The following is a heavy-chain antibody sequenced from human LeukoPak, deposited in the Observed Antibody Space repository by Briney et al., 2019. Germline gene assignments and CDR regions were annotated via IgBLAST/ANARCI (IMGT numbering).Heavy chain of an antibody. CDR1: GFTFSNYG. CDR3: ARDRYGDYFDY. Sequence: GGSLRLSCGASGFTFSNYGMHWVRQAPGKGLEWVSVIYSGGSTDYADSVKGRFTISRDNSKNTLYLQMNSLRAEDTAVYYCARDRYGDYFDYWGQGTRVTVSS. CDR2: IYSGGST. J-gene: IGHJ4*02. D-gene: IGHD4-17*01. V-gene: IGHV3-66*01.